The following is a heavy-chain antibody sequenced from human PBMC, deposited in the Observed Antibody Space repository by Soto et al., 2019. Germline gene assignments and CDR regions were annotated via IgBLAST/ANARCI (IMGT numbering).Heavy chain of an antibody. CDR3: ARHRTSVVTQAYFDV. CDR1: VESVRSTSYY. J-gene: IGHJ4*02. V-gene: IGHV4-39*01. Sequence: ETLSVTCTVTVESVRSTSYYWGWIRQPPGKGLEWIGSIYYSRSTYNNPSLRSRVSMSIDTSKDQFSRKLKSVTAADMALYFCARHRTSVVTQAYFDVWGPGSLVTVSS. D-gene: IGHD2-21*02. CDR2: IYYSRST.